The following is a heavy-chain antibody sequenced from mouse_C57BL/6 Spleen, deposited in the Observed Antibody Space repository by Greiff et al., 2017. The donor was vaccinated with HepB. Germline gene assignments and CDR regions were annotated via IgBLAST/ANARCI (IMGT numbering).Heavy chain of an antibody. D-gene: IGHD1-1*01. CDR2: INPNNGDT. CDR3: ARSHYGSSYVGYFDV. CDR1: GYTFTDYN. Sequence: EVQLQQSGPELVKPGASVKMSCKASGYTFTDYNMHWVKQSHGKSLEWIGYINPNNGDTSYNQKFKGKATLTVNKSSSTAYMELRSLTSEDSAVYYCARSHYGSSYVGYFDVWGTGTTVTVSS. V-gene: IGHV1-22*01. J-gene: IGHJ1*03.